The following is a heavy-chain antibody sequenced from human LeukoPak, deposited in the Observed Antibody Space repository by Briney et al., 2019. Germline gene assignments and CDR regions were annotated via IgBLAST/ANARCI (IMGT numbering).Heavy chain of an antibody. Sequence: PGGSLRLSCAASGFTFSSYSMNWVRQAPGKGLEWVSSISSSSSYIYYADSAKGRFTISRDNAKNSLYLQMNSLRAEDTAVYYCARVGRDYGDYSADYWGQGTLVTVSS. CDR3: ARVGRDYGDYSADY. V-gene: IGHV3-21*01. CDR2: ISSSSSYI. J-gene: IGHJ4*02. D-gene: IGHD4-17*01. CDR1: GFTFSSYS.